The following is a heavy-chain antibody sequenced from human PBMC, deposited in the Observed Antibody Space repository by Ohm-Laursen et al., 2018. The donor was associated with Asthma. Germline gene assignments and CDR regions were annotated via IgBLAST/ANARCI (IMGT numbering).Heavy chain of an antibody. Sequence: SSVKVSCKTSGGTFSSYAISWVRQAPGQGLEWMGGIIPIFGTANYAQKFQGRVTITADESTSTAYMELSSLRSEDTAVYYCARGLVGTAMVPLPYYFDYWGQGTLVTVSS. CDR2: IIPIFGTA. V-gene: IGHV1-69*01. CDR1: GGTFSSYA. CDR3: ARGLVGTAMVPLPYYFDY. J-gene: IGHJ4*02. D-gene: IGHD5-18*01.